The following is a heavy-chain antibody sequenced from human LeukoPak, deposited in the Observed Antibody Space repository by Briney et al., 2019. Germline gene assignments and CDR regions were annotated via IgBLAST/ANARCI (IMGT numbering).Heavy chain of an antibody. V-gene: IGHV3-21*04. Sequence: GGSLRLSCAASGFTFSTSAMNWVRQAPGKGLEWVSSINNVRSHIYYADSVRGRFTISRDNANNVLYLQMNSLRAEDTAVYYCASSGYSSSWYPTAFDIWGQGTMVTVSS. CDR3: ASSGYSSSWYPTAFDI. D-gene: IGHD6-13*01. J-gene: IGHJ3*02. CDR1: GFTFSTSA. CDR2: INNVRSHI.